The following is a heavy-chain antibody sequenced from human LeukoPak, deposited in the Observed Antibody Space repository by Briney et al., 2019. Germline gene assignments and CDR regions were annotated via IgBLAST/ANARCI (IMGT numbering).Heavy chain of an antibody. V-gene: IGHV4-39*07. Sequence: SETLSLTCTVSGGSISSSSYYWGWIRQPPGKGLEWIGSIYYSGSTYYNPSLKSRVTISVDTSKNQFSLKLSSVTAADTAVYYCARVGPFSSGWYGGLDYYYYMDVWGKGTTVTVSS. CDR2: IYYSGST. D-gene: IGHD6-19*01. CDR1: GGSISSSSYY. J-gene: IGHJ6*03. CDR3: ARVGPFSSGWYGGLDYYYYMDV.